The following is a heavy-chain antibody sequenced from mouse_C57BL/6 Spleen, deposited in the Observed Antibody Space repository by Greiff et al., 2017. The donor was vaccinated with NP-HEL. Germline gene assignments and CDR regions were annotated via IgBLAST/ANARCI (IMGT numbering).Heavy chain of an antibody. V-gene: IGHV1-61*01. CDR3: ARRYDWYYFDD. J-gene: IGHJ2*01. D-gene: IGHD2-14*01. CDR2: IYPSDSET. CDR1: GYTFTSYW. Sequence: VQLQQPGAELVRPGSSVKLSCKASGYTFTSYWMDWVKQRPGQGLEWIGNIYPSDSETHYHQKFKDKATLTVDKSSSTAYLQLSILTSEDSAVYYCARRYDWYYFDDWGQGTTLTVST.